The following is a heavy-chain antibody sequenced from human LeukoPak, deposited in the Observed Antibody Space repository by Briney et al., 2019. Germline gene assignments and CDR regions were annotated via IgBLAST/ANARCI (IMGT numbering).Heavy chain of an antibody. CDR3: ARGMRDSSSLPGDYYYMDV. CDR2: IFHSGST. Sequence: SQTLSLTCAVSGGSISSGGYSWSWIRQPPGKGLEWIGYIFHSGSTYYNPSLKSRVTISVDRSKNQFSLKLSSVTAADTAVYYCARGMRDSSSLPGDYYYMDVWGKGTTVTVSS. CDR1: GGSISSGGYS. D-gene: IGHD6-13*01. V-gene: IGHV4-30-2*01. J-gene: IGHJ6*03.